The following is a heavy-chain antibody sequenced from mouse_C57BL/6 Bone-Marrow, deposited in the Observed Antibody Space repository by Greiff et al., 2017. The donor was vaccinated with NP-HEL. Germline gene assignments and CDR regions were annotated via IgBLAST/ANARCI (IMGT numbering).Heavy chain of an antibody. Sequence: QVQLQQPGADLVKPGASVKLSCKASGYTFTSYWMHWVKQRPGRGLEWIGRIDPNSGGTKFNEKFKTKATLTVDKPSSTAYMQLSSLTSEVSAVYYCARYYDGSRGWYFDVWGTGTTVTVSS. CDR3: ARYYDGSRGWYFDV. J-gene: IGHJ1*03. V-gene: IGHV1-72*01. D-gene: IGHD1-1*01. CDR1: GYTFTSYW. CDR2: IDPNSGGT.